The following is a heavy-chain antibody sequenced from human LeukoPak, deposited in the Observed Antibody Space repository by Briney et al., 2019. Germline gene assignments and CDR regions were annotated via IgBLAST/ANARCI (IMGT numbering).Heavy chain of an antibody. J-gene: IGHJ4*02. D-gene: IGHD1-26*01. CDR1: GFTFSSYG. CDR3: ASGRVRSAY. Sequence: PGESLRLSCAASGFTFSSYGMHWVRQAPGRGLEWVANMNQDGSEKYYMESVKGRFTISRDNAKNSPYLQMNSLRADDTAVYFCASGRVRSAYWGQGTLVTVSS. V-gene: IGHV3-7*01. CDR2: MNQDGSEK.